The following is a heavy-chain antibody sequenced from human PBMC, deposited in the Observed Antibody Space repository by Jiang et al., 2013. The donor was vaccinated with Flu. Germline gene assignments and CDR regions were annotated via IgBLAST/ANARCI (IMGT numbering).Heavy chain of an antibody. V-gene: IGHV3-23*01. CDR2: ISGSGGST. J-gene: IGHJ4*02. Sequence: SCAASGFTFSNYAMSWVRQAPGKGLEWVSAISGSGGSTYYADSVKGRFTISRDNSKNTLYLQMNSLRAEDTAVYYCAKIGLQLAGGVWDYWGQGTLVTVSS. D-gene: IGHD5-24*01. CDR3: AKIGLQLAGGVWDY. CDR1: GFTFSNYA.